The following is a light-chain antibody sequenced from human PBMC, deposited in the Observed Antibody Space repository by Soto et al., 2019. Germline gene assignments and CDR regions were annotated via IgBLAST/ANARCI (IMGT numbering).Light chain of an antibody. CDR2: DVN. Sequence: QSALTQPASVSGSPGQSITISCTGTNSDVGGYNRVSWYQQYPGKAPTLMFYDVNNRPSGVSNRFSGSKSGNTASLTISGLQAEDEADYYCCSSVSGRILVFGGGTKVTVL. J-gene: IGLJ2*01. V-gene: IGLV2-23*02. CDR1: NSDVGGYNR. CDR3: CSSVSGRILV.